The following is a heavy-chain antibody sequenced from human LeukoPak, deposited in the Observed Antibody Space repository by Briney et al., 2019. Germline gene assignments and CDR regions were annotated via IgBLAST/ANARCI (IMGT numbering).Heavy chain of an antibody. CDR3: AKGSRTGWLTALGS. D-gene: IGHD6-19*01. J-gene: IGHJ4*02. V-gene: IGHV3-23*01. CDR1: GFTFSTYG. Sequence: GGSLRLSCAASGFTFSTYGMNWVRQAPGKGLEWVSGISGSGGSTYYADSVKGRFTITKDNSKNTLYLQMNTLRAEDTALYYCAKGSRTGWLTALGSWGQGTLVTVSS. CDR2: ISGSGGST.